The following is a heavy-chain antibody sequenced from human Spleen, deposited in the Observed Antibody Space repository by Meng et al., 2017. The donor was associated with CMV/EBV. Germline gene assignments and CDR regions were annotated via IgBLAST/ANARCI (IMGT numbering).Heavy chain of an antibody. D-gene: IGHD3-3*02. CDR3: VRAGLALDP. CDR1: GFTFDDYA. CDR2: ISWNSDNI. Sequence: SLKISCAASGFTFDDYAMHWVRQAPGKGLEWVSGISWNSDNIVYADSVKGRFNISRDNAKNSVYLLMNSVRLEDTALYYCVRAGLALDPWGQGTLVTVSS. V-gene: IGHV3-9*01. J-gene: IGHJ5*02.